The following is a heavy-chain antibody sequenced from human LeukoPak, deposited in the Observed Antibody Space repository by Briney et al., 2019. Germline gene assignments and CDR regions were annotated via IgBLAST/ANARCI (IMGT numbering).Heavy chain of an antibody. J-gene: IGHJ4*02. D-gene: IGHD4-23*01. CDR1: GFTFSSYA. CDR2: ISGSGGST. CDR3: AKDLNDGGNSGVY. Sequence: GGTLRLSCAASGFTFSSYAMSWVRQAPGKGLEWVSAISGSGGSTYYADSVKGRFTISRDNSKNTLYLQMSRLRAEDTAVYYCAKDLNDGGNSGVYWGQGTLVTVSS. V-gene: IGHV3-23*01.